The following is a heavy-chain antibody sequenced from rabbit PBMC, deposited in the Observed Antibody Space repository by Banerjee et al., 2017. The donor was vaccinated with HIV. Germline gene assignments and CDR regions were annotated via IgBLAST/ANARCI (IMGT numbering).Heavy chain of an antibody. V-gene: IGHV1S7*01. Sequence: QLVESGGGLVQPGGSLKLSCKASGFSLSSDNIQWVRQAPGEGLEWIGIIDVGSGSAYYASWVNGRFTISSDNAQNTVSLQMNSLTAADTATYFCGRRGYAGYTGYSYANRGYFNLWGPGTLVTVS. D-gene: IGHD7-1*01. CDR1: GFSLSSDN. J-gene: IGHJ4*01. CDR3: GRRGYAGYTGYSYANRGYFNL. CDR2: IDVGSGSA.